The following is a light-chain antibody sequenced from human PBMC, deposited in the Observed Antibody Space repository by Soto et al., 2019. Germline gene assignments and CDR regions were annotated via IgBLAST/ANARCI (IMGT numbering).Light chain of an antibody. CDR2: EVS. V-gene: IGLV2-14*01. Sequence: QSALTQPASVSGSPGQSITISCSGTSSDVGGYKYVSWYHQHPGKAPKLMIYEVSNRPSGVSDRFSGSKSGNTASLTISGLQAEDEADYYCCSYTSSTTYVFGTGTKLTVL. CDR1: SSDVGGYKY. J-gene: IGLJ1*01. CDR3: CSYTSSTTYV.